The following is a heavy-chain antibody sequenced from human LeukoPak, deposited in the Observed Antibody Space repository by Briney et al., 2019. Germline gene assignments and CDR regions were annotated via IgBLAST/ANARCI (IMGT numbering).Heavy chain of an antibody. CDR1: GFTFSSYA. CDR3: AKDIGPAGIVGAYFDY. D-gene: IGHD1-26*01. CDR2: ISGSGGST. V-gene: IGHV3-23*01. Sequence: GGSLRLSCAASGFTFSSYAMSWVRQAPGKGLEWVSAISGSGGSTYYADSVKGRFTISRDNSKNTLYLQMNSLRAEDTAVYYCAKDIGPAGIVGAYFDYWGQGTLVTVSS. J-gene: IGHJ4*02.